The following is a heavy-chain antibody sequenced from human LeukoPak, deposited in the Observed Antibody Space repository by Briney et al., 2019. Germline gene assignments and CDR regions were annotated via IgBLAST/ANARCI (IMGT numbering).Heavy chain of an antibody. J-gene: IGHJ5*02. Sequence: PSETLSLTCTVSGGSISSYYWSWIRQPAGKGLEWIGRIYTSGSTNYNPSLKSRVTISVDTSKNQFSLKLSSVTAADTAVYYCASKTTNNWFDPWGQGTLVTVSS. CDR1: GGSISSYY. D-gene: IGHD1-14*01. V-gene: IGHV4-4*07. CDR3: ASKTTNNWFDP. CDR2: IYTSGST.